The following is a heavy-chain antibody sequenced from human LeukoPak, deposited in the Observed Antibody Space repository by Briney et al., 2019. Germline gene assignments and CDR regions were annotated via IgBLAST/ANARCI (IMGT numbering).Heavy chain of an antibody. CDR1: GYTFASYG. D-gene: IGHD3-3*01. V-gene: IGHV1-69*13. J-gene: IGHJ6*03. CDR3: ARGTNRITIFGVVTPNYYYYYMDV. CDR2: IIPIFDTA. Sequence: SVKVSCKASGYTFASYGISWVRQAPGQGLEWMGGIIPIFDTANYAQKFQGRVTITADESTSTAYMELSSLRSEDTAVYYCARGTNRITIFGVVTPNYYYYYMDVWGKGTTVTVSS.